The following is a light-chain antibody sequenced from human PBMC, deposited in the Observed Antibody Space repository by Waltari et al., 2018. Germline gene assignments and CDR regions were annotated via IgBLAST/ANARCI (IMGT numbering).Light chain of an antibody. CDR1: QNINSD. CDR3: QQYQSWPSHT. V-gene: IGKV3-15*01. Sequence: EVVMTQSPGILSVAPGERVALSCRAIQNINSDLAWYQHKPGQAPRLVISGASIRATDIAARFSGSGSGTEFIVNVSTVQSESFAVYYCQQYQSWPSHTFGQGTKLEI. CDR2: GAS. J-gene: IGKJ2*01.